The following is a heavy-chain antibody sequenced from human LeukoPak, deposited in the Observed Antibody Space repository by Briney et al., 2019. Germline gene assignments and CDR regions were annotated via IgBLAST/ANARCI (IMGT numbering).Heavy chain of an antibody. D-gene: IGHD5-18*01. CDR2: ISGSGGST. J-gene: IGHJ4*02. Sequence: GSLRLSCAASGFTFSSYGMSWVRQAPGKGLEWVSAISGSGGSTYYADSVKGRFTISRDNFKNTMYLQMNSLRAEDTAVYYCAKRIQSAMAMGYWGQGTLVTVSS. V-gene: IGHV3-23*01. CDR3: AKRIQSAMAMGY. CDR1: GFTFSSYG.